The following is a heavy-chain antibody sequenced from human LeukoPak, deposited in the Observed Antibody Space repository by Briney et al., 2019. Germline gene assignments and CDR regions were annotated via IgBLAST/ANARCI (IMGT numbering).Heavy chain of an antibody. D-gene: IGHD3-3*01. CDR2: ISYDGSNK. V-gene: IGHV3-30-3*01. J-gene: IGHJ4*02. CDR1: GFTFSSYA. Sequence: AGGSLRLSCAASGFTFSSYAMHWVRQAPGKGLEWVAVISYDGSNKYYADSVKGRFTISRDNSKNTLYLQMNSLRAEDTAVYYCAREEGYYDFWSGYYTGSRFVYWGQGTLVTVSP. CDR3: AREEGYYDFWSGYYTGSRFVY.